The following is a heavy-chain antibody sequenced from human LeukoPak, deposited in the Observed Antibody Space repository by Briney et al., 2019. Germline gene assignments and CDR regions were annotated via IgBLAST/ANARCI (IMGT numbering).Heavy chain of an antibody. Sequence: GGSLRRSFSASAFTFITNALGWVRQAPGKGLEWVSAISGSGGTTYYADSVKGRFTIPRDNSKTTLYLQTNSLRADATAVSYCAKEPREYCSSTSCANWLDPWGKGTLVTIST. D-gene: IGHD2-2*01. J-gene: IGHJ5*02. CDR3: AKEPREYCSSTSCANWLDP. V-gene: IGHV3-23*01. CDR1: AFTFITNA. CDR2: ISGSGGTT.